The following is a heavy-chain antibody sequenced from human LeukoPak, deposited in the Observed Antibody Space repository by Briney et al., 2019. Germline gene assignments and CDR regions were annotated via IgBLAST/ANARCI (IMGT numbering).Heavy chain of an antibody. CDR1: GGSISNSNYF. CDR2: IYYSGST. D-gene: IGHD3-10*01. V-gene: IGHV4-39*01. J-gene: IGHJ4*02. Sequence: PSETLSLTCTVSGGSISNSNYFWGWIRQPPGKGLELIGGIYYSGSTYYNPSLKSRVTIFVDTSKNQFSLKLNSVTAADAAVYYCARRQGLLWFGELRRGYFDSWGQGTLVTVSS. CDR3: ARRQGLLWFGELRRGYFDS.